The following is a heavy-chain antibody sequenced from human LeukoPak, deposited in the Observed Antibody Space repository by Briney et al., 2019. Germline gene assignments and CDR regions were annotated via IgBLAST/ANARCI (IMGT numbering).Heavy chain of an antibody. V-gene: IGHV4-34*01. D-gene: IGHD3-16*01. Sequence: SETLSLTCAVYNGSFSGYHWSWIRQSPERGLEWIGEVNHGGDTNYNPSLRSRVALSLDTSKNHFSLKLRSVTAADTAVYNCARAAWNGGGGFDPWGQGTLVTVSS. J-gene: IGHJ5*02. CDR1: NGSFSGYH. CDR3: ARAAWNGGGGFDP. CDR2: VNHGGDT.